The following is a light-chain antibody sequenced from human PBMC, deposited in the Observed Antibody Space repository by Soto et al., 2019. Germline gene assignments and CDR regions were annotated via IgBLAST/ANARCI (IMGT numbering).Light chain of an antibody. CDR1: SSDVVAYNY. V-gene: IGLV2-8*01. CDR2: DVT. Sequence: QSALTQPPSASGSPGQSVTISCTGTSSDVVAYNYVSWYQQHPGKATKLRIYDVTKRPAGVPDRFSGSKSGNTAYLTVSGLQAEVEADYYCSSYAGSSIWVFGGGTKLTVL. J-gene: IGLJ3*02. CDR3: SSYAGSSIWV.